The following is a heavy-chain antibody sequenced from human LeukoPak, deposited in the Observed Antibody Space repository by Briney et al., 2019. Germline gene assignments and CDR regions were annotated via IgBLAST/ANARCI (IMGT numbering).Heavy chain of an antibody. CDR2: IYYSGST. CDR3: ATRGRYSSSSFYYGMDV. D-gene: IGHD6-6*01. Sequence: SETLSLTCTVSGGSISSYYWSWLRQPPGKGLEWIGYIYYSGSTNYNPSLKSRVTISVDTSKNQFSLKLSSVTAADTAVYYCATRGRYSSSSFYYGMDVWGLGTTVTVSS. CDR1: GGSISSYY. V-gene: IGHV4-59*01. J-gene: IGHJ6*02.